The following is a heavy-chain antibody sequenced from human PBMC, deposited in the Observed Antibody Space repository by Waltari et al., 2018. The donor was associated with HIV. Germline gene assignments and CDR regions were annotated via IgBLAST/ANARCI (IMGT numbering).Heavy chain of an antibody. CDR1: GDSITRGSYY. Sequence: QVQLQESGPGLVKPSPTLPLICIVSGDSITRGSYYWTWVRQPAGKGLEWIGRISSSGNTNYNPSLKSRVTMSMDTSKNQFSLEVTSVTAADTAIYFCARALLAARSGGMDVWGHGTTVTVSS. D-gene: IGHD6-25*01. CDR2: ISSSGNT. J-gene: IGHJ6*02. V-gene: IGHV4-61*02. CDR3: ARALLAARSGGMDV.